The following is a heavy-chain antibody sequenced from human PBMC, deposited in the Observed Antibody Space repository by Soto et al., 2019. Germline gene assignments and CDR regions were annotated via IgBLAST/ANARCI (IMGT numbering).Heavy chain of an antibody. V-gene: IGHV3-30-3*01. D-gene: IGHD2-15*01. Sequence: QVQLVESGGGVVQAGRSLRLSCAASGFTFSSYAMHWVRQAPGKGLEWVAVISDDGSNKYYADYVKGRFTISRDNSKNPLYRQMNSLRAEDTAVYYGARGLVVVAATTPYYYYYGMDVWGQGTTVTVSS. CDR1: GFTFSSYA. CDR2: ISDDGSNK. J-gene: IGHJ6*02. CDR3: ARGLVVVAATTPYYYYYGMDV.